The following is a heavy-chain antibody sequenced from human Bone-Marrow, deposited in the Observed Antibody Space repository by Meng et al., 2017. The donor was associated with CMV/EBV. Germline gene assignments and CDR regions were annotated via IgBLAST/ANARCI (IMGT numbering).Heavy chain of an antibody. V-gene: IGHV3-74*01. D-gene: IGHD3-3*01. CDR1: GFTFSSYW. Sequence: GESLKISWAASGFTFSSYWMHWVRQAPGKGLVWVSRINSDGSSTSYADSVKGRFTISRDNAKNTLYLQMNSVTAGDTAVYYCARKMRQFWSGGGGMDVWGQGTTVTFSS. J-gene: IGHJ6*02. CDR2: INSDGSST. CDR3: ARKMRQFWSGGGGMDV.